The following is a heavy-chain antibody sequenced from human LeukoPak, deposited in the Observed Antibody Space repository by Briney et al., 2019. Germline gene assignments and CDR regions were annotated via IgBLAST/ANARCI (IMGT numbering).Heavy chain of an antibody. CDR1: VESFRGYY. Sequence: SETLSLTCAVYVESFRGYYWSWIPHPPGKGLEWIAEINHSGITNHNPYLKSRATISVETSKNQISLKLNSVAAADTAVYYCARGGRLGYCSSTSCYGRHWLDLWGRGTLVTVSS. V-gene: IGHV4-34*04. CDR2: INHSGIT. CDR3: ARGGRLGYCSSTSCYGRHWLDL. D-gene: IGHD2-2*01. J-gene: IGHJ5*02.